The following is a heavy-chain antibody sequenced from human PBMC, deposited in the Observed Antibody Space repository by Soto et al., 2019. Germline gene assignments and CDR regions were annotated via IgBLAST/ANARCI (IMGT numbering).Heavy chain of an antibody. Sequence: QVQLVQSGAEVKKPGSSVKVSCKASGGTFSSYTISWVRQAPGQGLEWMGRIIPILGIANYAQKFQGRVTITADKSTSTAYMELSSLRSEDTAVYYCARELAAACNSEYFQHWGQGTLVTVSS. V-gene: IGHV1-69*08. J-gene: IGHJ1*01. CDR3: ARELAAACNSEYFQH. CDR2: IIPILGIA. CDR1: GGTFSSYT. D-gene: IGHD6-13*01.